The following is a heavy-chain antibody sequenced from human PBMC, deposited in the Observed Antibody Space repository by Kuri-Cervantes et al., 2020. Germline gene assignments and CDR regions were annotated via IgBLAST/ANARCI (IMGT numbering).Heavy chain of an antibody. V-gene: IGHV3-30*02. CDR1: GFTFSSYW. D-gene: IGHD3-10*01. J-gene: IGHJ4*02. CDR3: AKLAPAGDDY. CDR2: IRYDGSNK. Sequence: GESLKISCVASGFTFSSYWMSWVRQAPGKGLEWVAFIRYDGSNKYQADSVKGRFTISRDNSKNTLYLQMNSLRAEDTAVYYCAKLAPAGDDYWGQGTLVTVSS.